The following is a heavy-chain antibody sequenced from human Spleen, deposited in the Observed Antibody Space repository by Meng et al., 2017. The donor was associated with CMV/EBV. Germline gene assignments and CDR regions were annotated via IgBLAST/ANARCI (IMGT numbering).Heavy chain of an antibody. CDR2: ISYDANNT. D-gene: IGHD3-10*01. CDR1: GFTFSSYA. CDR3: AKVYRDEDYFDY. Sequence: GGSLRLSCAASGFTFSSYALHWVRQAPGKGLEWVAVISYDANNTYYADSVKGRFTISRDNSKNTLYLQMNSLRAEDTAVYYCAKVYRDEDYFDYWGQGTLVTVSS. V-gene: IGHV3-30-3*01. J-gene: IGHJ4*02.